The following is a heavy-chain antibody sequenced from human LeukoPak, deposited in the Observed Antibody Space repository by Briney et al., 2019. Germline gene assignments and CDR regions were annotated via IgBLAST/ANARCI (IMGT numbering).Heavy chain of an antibody. D-gene: IGHD6-6*01. CDR2: IYTSGST. V-gene: IGHV4-4*07. CDR1: GGSISSYY. CDR3: ARMLAARPDDDR. Sequence: SETLSLTCTVSGGSISSYYWSWIRQPAGKGLEWIGRIYTSGSTNYNPSLKSRVTMSVDTSKNQFSLRVSSVTAADTAVYYCARMLAARPDDDRWGQGTLVTVSS. J-gene: IGHJ5*02.